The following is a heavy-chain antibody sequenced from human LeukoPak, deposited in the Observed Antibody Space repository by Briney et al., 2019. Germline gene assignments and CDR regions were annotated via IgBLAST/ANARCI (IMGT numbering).Heavy chain of an antibody. Sequence: ASVKVSCKASGGTFSSYAISWVRQAPGQGLEWMGGIIPIFGTANYAQKFQGRVTITADESTSTAYMELSSLRSEDTAVYYCARVGGGYCSSTSCQALWDYWGQGTLVTVSS. CDR1: GGTFSSYA. V-gene: IGHV1-69*13. CDR3: ARVGGGYCSSTSCQALWDY. J-gene: IGHJ4*02. D-gene: IGHD2-2*01. CDR2: IIPIFGTA.